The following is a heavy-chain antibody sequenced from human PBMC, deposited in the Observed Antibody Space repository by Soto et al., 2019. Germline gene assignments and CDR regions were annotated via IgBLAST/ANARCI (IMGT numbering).Heavy chain of an antibody. Sequence: PSETLSLTCTASGGSISSYYWSWIRQPPGKGLEWIGYIYYSGSTNYNPSLKSRVTISVDTSKNQFSLKLSSVTAADTAVYFCARRGSRLSVAVAAFDYWSQGTLVTVSS. CDR1: GGSISSYY. J-gene: IGHJ4*02. V-gene: IGHV4-59*08. D-gene: IGHD6-19*01. CDR2: IYYSGST. CDR3: ARRGSRLSVAVAAFDY.